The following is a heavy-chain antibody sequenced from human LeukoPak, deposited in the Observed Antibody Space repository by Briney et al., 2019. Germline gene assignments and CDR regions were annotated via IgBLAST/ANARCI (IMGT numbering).Heavy chain of an antibody. J-gene: IGHJ4*02. D-gene: IGHD6-13*01. Sequence: GGSLRLSCAASGFTFSDYYMSWIRQAPGKGLEWVSSISSSSSYIYYADSVKGRFTISRDNAKNSLYLQMNSLRAEDTAVYYCARVRGGSSWYTGGFDYWGQGTLVTVSS. V-gene: IGHV3-11*06. CDR2: ISSSSSYI. CDR1: GFTFSDYY. CDR3: ARVRGGSSWYTGGFDY.